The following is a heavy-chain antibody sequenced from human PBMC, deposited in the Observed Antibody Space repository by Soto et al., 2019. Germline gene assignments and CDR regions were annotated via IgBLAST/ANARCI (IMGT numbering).Heavy chain of an antibody. CDR1: GDSVSSNSAA. V-gene: IGHV6-1*01. J-gene: IGHJ4*02. CDR3: ARLTLYSSGWYEGLDY. CDR2: TYYRSKWYN. D-gene: IGHD6-19*01. Sequence: SQTLSLTCAISGDSVSSNSAAWNWIRQSPSRGLEWLGRTYYRSKWYNDYAVSVKSRITINPDTSKNQFSLQLNSVTPEDTAVYYCARLTLYSSGWYEGLDYWGQGTLVNVSS.